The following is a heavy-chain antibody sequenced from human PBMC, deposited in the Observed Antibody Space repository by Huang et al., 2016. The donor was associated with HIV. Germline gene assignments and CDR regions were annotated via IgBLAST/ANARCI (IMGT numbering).Heavy chain of an antibody. CDR3: ARVEMSTIDNWFDP. CDR2: ISPYNGNT. J-gene: IGHJ5*02. Sequence: QVQLVQSRAKVKKPGASVNVSCKASGYTFKRYGITWVRQAPGQGLEWMGWISPYNGNTKSAQKLQGRLIMTTDTSTNTAYMELRRLTSDDTAMYFCARVEMSTIDNWFDPWGQGTLVIVSS. V-gene: IGHV1-18*01. CDR1: GYTFKRYG. D-gene: IGHD2-15*01.